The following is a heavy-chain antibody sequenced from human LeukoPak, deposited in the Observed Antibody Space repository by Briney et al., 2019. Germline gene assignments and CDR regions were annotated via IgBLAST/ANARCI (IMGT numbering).Heavy chain of an antibody. CDR1: GYTFTTYD. D-gene: IGHD4-17*01. CDR2: MNPNSGNT. V-gene: IGHV1-8*01. CDR3: ARDWFGDYQTYN. Sequence: ASVKVSCKASGYTFTTYDINWVRQATGQGLEWMGWMNPNSGNTGYAQKFQGRVTMTRNTSISTAYMGLSSLRSDDTAVYYCARDWFGDYQTYNWGQGTLVTVSS. J-gene: IGHJ4*02.